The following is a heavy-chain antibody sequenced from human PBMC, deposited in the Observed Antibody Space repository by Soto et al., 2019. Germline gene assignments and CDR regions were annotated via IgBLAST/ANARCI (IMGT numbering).Heavy chain of an antibody. J-gene: IGHJ5*02. CDR2: TYYRSKWYN. CDR3: ARILEYGSGYPLDP. Sequence: PSQSLSLTCSISGDRVSSNRAAWNWIRQSPSRGLEWLGRTYYRSKWYNDYAVSVKSRITINPDTSKNQFSLQLNSVTPEDTAVYYCARILEYGSGYPLDPWGQGTLVTVSS. V-gene: IGHV6-1*01. D-gene: IGHD3-10*01. CDR1: GDRVSSNRAA.